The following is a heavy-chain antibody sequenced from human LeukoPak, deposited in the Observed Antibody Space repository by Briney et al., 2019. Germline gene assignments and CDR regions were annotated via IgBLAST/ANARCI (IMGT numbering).Heavy chain of an antibody. V-gene: IGHV3-66*01. J-gene: IGHJ5*02. CDR2: LYTGGSA. CDR1: GFTVSNNY. Sequence: GSLRLSCAASGFTVSNNYMSWVRQPPGKGLEWVSVLYTGGSANYADSVKGRFTISRDNSKNTLYLQMNSLRAEDTAAYYCASSVPAWFDPWGQGTLVTVSS. CDR3: ASSVPAWFDP. D-gene: IGHD6-6*01.